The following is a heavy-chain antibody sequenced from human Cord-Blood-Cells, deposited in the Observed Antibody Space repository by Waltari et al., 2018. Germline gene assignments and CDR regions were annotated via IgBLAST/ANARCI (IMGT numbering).Heavy chain of an antibody. CDR3: ARGNWGDWYFDL. CDR1: GFPFSSSA. J-gene: IGHJ2*01. D-gene: IGHD7-27*01. CDR2: ISEYGRNK. V-gene: IGHV3-30*04. Sequence: QVQLVESGGGGVQPGRSLRLACAASGFPFSSSARHWVRPAPGKGLEWVSFISEYGRNKYYADSVKGRFTISRDNSKNTLYLQMNSLRAEDTAVYYCARGNWGDWYFDLWGRGTLVTVSS.